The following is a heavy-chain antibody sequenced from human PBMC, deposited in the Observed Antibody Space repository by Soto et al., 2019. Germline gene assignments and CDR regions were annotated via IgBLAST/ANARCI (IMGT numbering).Heavy chain of an antibody. Sequence: PSETLSLTCTVSGGPMISYYWSWIRQPPGRGLEWIGFIYYAGSTKYNPSLNSRVTISVDTSKNQFSLTVTSVTAADTAVYFCVSQRNYIVVSGSFFDYWSQGTLVTVSS. J-gene: IGHJ4*02. CDR2: IYYAGST. CDR3: VSQRNYIVVSGSFFDY. D-gene: IGHD6-19*01. CDR1: GGPMISYY. V-gene: IGHV4-59*08.